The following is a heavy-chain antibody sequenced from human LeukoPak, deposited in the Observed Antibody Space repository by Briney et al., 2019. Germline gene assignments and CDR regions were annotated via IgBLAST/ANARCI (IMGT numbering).Heavy chain of an antibody. V-gene: IGHV3-21*01. CDR1: GLTFSSYS. CDR2: ISSSSSYI. D-gene: IGHD2-2*02. J-gene: IGHJ4*02. CDR3: ARDPGCSSTSCYTGGDY. Sequence: GGSLRLSCAASGLTFSSYSMNWVRQAPGKGLEWVSSISSSSSYIYYADSVKGRFTISRDNAKNSLYLQMNSLRAEDTAVYYCARDPGCSSTSCYTGGDYWGQGTLVTVSS.